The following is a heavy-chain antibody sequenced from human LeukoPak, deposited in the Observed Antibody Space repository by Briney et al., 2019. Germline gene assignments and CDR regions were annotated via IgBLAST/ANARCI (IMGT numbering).Heavy chain of an antibody. Sequence: GGSLRLSCAASGFTFSTYSMNWVRQAPGKGPEWVSYITRSSTTIYYADSVKGRFTISRDNAKNSLYLQMNSLRAEDTAVYYCARGLGFDYWGQGTLVTVSS. CDR2: ITRSSTTI. V-gene: IGHV3-48*01. CDR1: GFTFSTYS. CDR3: ARGLGFDY. J-gene: IGHJ4*02. D-gene: IGHD3-16*01.